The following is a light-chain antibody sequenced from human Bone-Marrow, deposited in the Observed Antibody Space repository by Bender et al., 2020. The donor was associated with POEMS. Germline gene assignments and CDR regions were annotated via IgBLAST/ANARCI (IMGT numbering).Light chain of an antibody. CDR2: EDT. Sequence: QSALTQSRSVSGSPGQAVTISCTGASSDVGGFDYVSWYQQHPGKAPKLLIYEDTKRPSGVSPRFSASKSGNTAYLTISGLRADDEAHYHCCSYAGVDLFVVFGGGTKVTVL. CDR3: CSYAGVDLFVV. CDR1: SSDVGGFDY. V-gene: IGLV2-11*01. J-gene: IGLJ2*01.